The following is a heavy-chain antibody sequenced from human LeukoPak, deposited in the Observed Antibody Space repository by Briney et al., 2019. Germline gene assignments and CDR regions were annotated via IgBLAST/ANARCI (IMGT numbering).Heavy chain of an antibody. CDR1: GDPISSRSYY. CDR3: ARQNCTLTSCYDYYHYHMDV. D-gene: IGHD2-2*01. CDR2: IFYRGST. V-gene: IGHV4-39*01. J-gene: IGHJ6*03. Sequence: PSETLSLTCTVSGDPISSRSYYWDWIRQPPGGGLEWIGSIFYRGSTYYNPSLKSRVTISLDTSKNQFSLKLSSVTAADTAVYYCARQNCTLTSCYDYYHYHMDVWGKGTAVTISS.